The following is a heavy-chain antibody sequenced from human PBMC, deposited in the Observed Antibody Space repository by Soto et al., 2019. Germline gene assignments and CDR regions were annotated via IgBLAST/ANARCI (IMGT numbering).Heavy chain of an antibody. CDR2: INHSGSP. V-gene: IGHV4-34*01. J-gene: IGHJ5*02. CDR1: GGSFSGYY. Sequence: SETLSLTCAVYGGSFSGYYWSWLRQPPGKGLEWIGEINHSGSPNYDPSLKSRVTISVDTSKNQFSLKMTSVTAADTAVYYCATANWSHHYFDPWGQGTLVTVSS. CDR3: ATANWSHHYFDP. D-gene: IGHD1-1*01.